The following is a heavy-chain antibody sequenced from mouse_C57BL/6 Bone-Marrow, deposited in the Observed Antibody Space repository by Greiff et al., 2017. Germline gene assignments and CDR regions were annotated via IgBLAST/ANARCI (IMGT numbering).Heavy chain of an antibody. D-gene: IGHD1-1*01. CDR3: ARWPAYYYGSSGYFDY. Sequence: QVQLQQPGAELVRPGTSVKLSCKASGYTFTSYWMHWVKQRPGQGLEWIGVIDPSDSYTNYNQKFKGKATLTVDTSSSTAYMQLSSLTSEDSAVYYCARWPAYYYGSSGYFDYWGQGTTLTVSS. CDR2: IDPSDSYT. J-gene: IGHJ2*01. V-gene: IGHV1-59*01. CDR1: GYTFTSYW.